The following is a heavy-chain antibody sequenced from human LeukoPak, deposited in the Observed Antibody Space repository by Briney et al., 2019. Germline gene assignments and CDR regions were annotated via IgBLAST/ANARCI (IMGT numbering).Heavy chain of an antibody. D-gene: IGHD3-10*01. Sequence: GGSLRLSCAASGFTYNTCGMHWLRQSPGKGLEWLAVIWYDSSNKYYADSVKGRFSISRDNSKNSLYLQMNSLRAEDTAVYYCAREITMIRGAPLGWFDPWGQGTPVTVSS. V-gene: IGHV3-33*01. CDR3: AREITMIRGAPLGWFDP. CDR2: IWYDSSNK. J-gene: IGHJ5*02. CDR1: GFTYNTCG.